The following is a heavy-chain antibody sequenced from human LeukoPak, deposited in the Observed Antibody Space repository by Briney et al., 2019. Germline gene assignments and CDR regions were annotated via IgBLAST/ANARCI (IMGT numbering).Heavy chain of an antibody. D-gene: IGHD2-15*01. V-gene: IGHV3-30-3*01. CDR3: ARAESYCSGGSCYLNPLDY. J-gene: IGHJ4*02. CDR2: ISYDGSNK. CDR1: GITFSSYW. Sequence: GGSLRLSCAASGITFSSYWMHWVRQAPGKGLEWVAVISYDGSNKYYADSVKGRFTISRDNSKNTLYLQMNSLRAEDTAVYYCARAESYCSGGSCYLNPLDYWGQGTLVTVSS.